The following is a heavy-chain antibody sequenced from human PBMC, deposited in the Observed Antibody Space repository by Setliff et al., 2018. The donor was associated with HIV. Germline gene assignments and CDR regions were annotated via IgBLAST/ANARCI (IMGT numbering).Heavy chain of an antibody. CDR3: ARIIGSDISGAQYYFDH. Sequence: SETLSLTCTVSGGSISNSNYFWDWIRQPPGKGLEWIGSAGSADYGGNAYYNPSLKSRVTISVETSKNQFSLKLDSVTAADTAVYYCARIIGSDISGAQYYFDHWGQGSLVTVSS. D-gene: IGHD1-20*01. CDR1: GGSISNSNYF. V-gene: IGHV4-39*07. CDR2: AGSADYGGNA. J-gene: IGHJ4*02.